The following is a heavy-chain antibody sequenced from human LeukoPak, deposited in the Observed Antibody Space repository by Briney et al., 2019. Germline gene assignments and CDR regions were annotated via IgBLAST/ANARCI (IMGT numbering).Heavy chain of an antibody. Sequence: PGGSLRLSCAASGFTFSDYYMSWIRQAPGKGLEWVSYISSSSSYTNYADSVKGRFTISRDNANNSLYLQMNSLRAEDTAVYYCARVLAGTGGAFDYWGQGTLVTVSS. D-gene: IGHD6-19*01. CDR2: ISSSSSYT. CDR1: GFTFSDYY. J-gene: IGHJ4*02. CDR3: ARVLAGTGGAFDY. V-gene: IGHV3-11*05.